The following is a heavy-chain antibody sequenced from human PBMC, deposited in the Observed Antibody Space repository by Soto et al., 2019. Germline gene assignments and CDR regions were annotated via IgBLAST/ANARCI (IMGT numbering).Heavy chain of an antibody. V-gene: IGHV4-39*01. D-gene: IGHD2-21*02. Sequence: SETLSLTCSVSYGSISSTNYYWGWIRQPPGKGLEWMGSIYYTGSLYHNPSLKSRVTMSIDTSRNQFSLKLNSVTAADTAVYYCARLGGYYQAFDQWGQGSRVTVSS. CDR2: IYYTGSL. J-gene: IGHJ4*02. CDR3: ARLGGYYQAFDQ. CDR1: YGSISSTNYY.